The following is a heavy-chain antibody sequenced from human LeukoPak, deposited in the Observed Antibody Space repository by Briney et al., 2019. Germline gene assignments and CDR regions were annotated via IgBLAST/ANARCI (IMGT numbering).Heavy chain of an antibody. J-gene: IGHJ4*02. V-gene: IGHV3-23*01. CDR3: AKQIGGIAARPLSLDY. CDR1: GFTFSSYA. D-gene: IGHD6-6*01. CDR2: ISGSGGSI. Sequence: GGSLRLSCAASGFTFSSYAMSWVRQAPGKGLEWVSAISGSGGSIYYADSVKGRFTISRDNSKNTLYLQMNSLRAEDTAVYYCAKQIGGIAARPLSLDYWGQGTLVTVSS.